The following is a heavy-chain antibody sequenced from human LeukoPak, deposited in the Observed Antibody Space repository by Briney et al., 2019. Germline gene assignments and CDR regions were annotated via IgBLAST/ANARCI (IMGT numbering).Heavy chain of an antibody. CDR3: AVIYGDCAEKFDY. Sequence: GGSLRLSCAASGFTFSSYAMSWVRQAPGKGLEWVSAISGSGGNTYYADSVKGRFTISRGNSKNTLYLQMNSLRAEDTAVCYCAVIYGDCAEKFDYWGQGTLVTVSS. D-gene: IGHD4-17*01. CDR1: GFTFSSYA. CDR2: ISGSGGNT. J-gene: IGHJ4*02. V-gene: IGHV3-23*01.